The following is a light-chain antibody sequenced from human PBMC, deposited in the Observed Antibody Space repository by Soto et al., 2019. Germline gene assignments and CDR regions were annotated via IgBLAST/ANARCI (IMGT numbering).Light chain of an antibody. V-gene: IGKV3D-15*01. J-gene: IGKJ4*01. Sequence: EIVLTQSPATLSLSPGERATLSCRASQSVSSNLAWYQQKPGQAPRLLIYDISARATGIPTRLSGSGSGTEFTLTISSLQSEEFAVYYCHQYNDWPLTFGGGTKVEL. CDR3: HQYNDWPLT. CDR2: DIS. CDR1: QSVSSN.